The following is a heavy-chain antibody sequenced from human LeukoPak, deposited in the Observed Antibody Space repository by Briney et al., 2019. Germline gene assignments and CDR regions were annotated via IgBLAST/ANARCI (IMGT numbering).Heavy chain of an antibody. CDR1: GFSFTSFW. J-gene: IGHJ4*02. Sequence: PGGSLRLSCAASGFSFTSFWMHWVRQAPGKGLVRVSRINPDGSYTDYADSVQGRFTISRDNTKNTLYLQMNSLRADDTSLYFCAKDLRGARDFWGQGTLVTVSS. CDR3: AKDLRGARDF. D-gene: IGHD1-26*01. CDR2: INPDGSYT. V-gene: IGHV3-74*01.